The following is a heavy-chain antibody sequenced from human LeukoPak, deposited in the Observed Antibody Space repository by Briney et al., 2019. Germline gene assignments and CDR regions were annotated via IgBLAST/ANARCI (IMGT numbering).Heavy chain of an antibody. J-gene: IGHJ4*02. CDR3: ARDGRPYYYDSSGYYPYYFDY. CDR1: GFTFSSYS. Sequence: GGSLRLSCAASGFTFSSYSMNWVRQAPGKGLEWVSSISSSSSYIYYADSVKGRFTITRDNAKNSLYLQMNSLRAEDTAVYYCARDGRPYYYDSSGYYPYYFDYWGQGTLVTVSS. CDR2: ISSSSSYI. D-gene: IGHD3-22*01. V-gene: IGHV3-21*01.